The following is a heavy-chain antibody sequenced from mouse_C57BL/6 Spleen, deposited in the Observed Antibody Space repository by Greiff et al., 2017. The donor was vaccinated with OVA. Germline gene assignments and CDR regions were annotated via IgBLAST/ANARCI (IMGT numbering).Heavy chain of an antibody. J-gene: IGHJ3*01. V-gene: IGHV1-18*01. Sequence: VQLKESGPELVKPGASVKIPCKASGYTFTDYNMDWVKQSHGKSLEWIGDINPNNGGTIYNQKFKGKATLTVDKSSSTAYMELRSLTSEDTAVYYCARPYGSIYSFAYWGQGTLVTVSA. CDR3: ARPYGSIYSFAY. CDR1: GYTFTDYN. D-gene: IGHD1-1*01. CDR2: INPNNGGT.